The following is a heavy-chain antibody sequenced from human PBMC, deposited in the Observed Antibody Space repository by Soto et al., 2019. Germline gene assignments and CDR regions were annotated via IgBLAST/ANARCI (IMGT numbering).Heavy chain of an antibody. Sequence: GGSLRLSCAASGFTFSNYPMNWVRQAPGKGLEWVSSISTGSSYVYYADSVKGRFTISRDNAKNSLYLQMNSLRAEDTAVYYCARDYYGTFDPWGQGTLVTVSS. V-gene: IGHV3-21*06. CDR3: ARDYYGTFDP. CDR1: GFTFSNYP. D-gene: IGHD3-10*01. CDR2: ISTGSSYV. J-gene: IGHJ5*02.